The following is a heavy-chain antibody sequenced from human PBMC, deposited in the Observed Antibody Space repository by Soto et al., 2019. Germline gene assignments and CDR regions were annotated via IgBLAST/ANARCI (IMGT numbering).Heavy chain of an antibody. D-gene: IGHD2-2*01. CDR2: ISSSSSYT. V-gene: IGHV3-11*06. CDR1: GFTFSDYY. J-gene: IGHJ4*02. Sequence: GGSLRLSCAASGFTFSDYYMSWIRQAPGKGLEWVSYISSSSSYTNYADSVKGRFTISRDNAKNSLYLQMNSLRSEDTAVYYCARDQDIVVVPAAIVYWGQGTLVTVSS. CDR3: ARDQDIVVVPAAIVY.